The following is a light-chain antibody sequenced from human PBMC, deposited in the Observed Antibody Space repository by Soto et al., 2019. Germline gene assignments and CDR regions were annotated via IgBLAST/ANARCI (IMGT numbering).Light chain of an antibody. CDR1: QTVSSTY. CDR2: GSS. V-gene: IGKV3-20*01. CDR3: QLYGSSPLYS. Sequence: EIVLTQSPGTLSLSPGERATLSCRTSQTVSSTYLAWYQQKRGQAPRLHIYGSSNRATSIPGRFGGSGSGTDFPLTISRLEAEDFAVYHCQLYGSSPLYSFAHGTQWEIK. J-gene: IGKJ2*01.